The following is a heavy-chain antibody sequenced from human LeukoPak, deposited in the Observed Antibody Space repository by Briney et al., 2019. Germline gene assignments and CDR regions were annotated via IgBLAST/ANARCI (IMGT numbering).Heavy chain of an antibody. CDR2: ISGSGGST. CDR3: ARDSGSSWHLDY. CDR1: GFTFSSYA. Sequence: GGSLRLSCAASGFTFSSYAMSWVRQAPGKGLEWVSAISGSGGSTYYADSVKGRFTISRDNAKNSLYLQMNSLRAEDTAVYYCARDSGSSWHLDYWGQGTLVTVSS. J-gene: IGHJ4*02. V-gene: IGHV3-23*01. D-gene: IGHD6-13*01.